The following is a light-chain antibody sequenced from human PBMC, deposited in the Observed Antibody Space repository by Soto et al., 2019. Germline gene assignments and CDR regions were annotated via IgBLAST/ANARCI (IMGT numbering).Light chain of an antibody. V-gene: IGLV1-44*01. CDR3: AAWDDSLNGYV. CDR2: SNN. J-gene: IGLJ1*01. Sequence: QSALTQPPSASGTAGQRVTISCSGSTSNIGSNTVNWYQQLPGTAPQTLIYSNNQRPSGVPDRFSGSKSGTSGSLAISGLLSEDEADYYCAAWDDSLNGYVFGTGTKLTVL. CDR1: TSNIGSNT.